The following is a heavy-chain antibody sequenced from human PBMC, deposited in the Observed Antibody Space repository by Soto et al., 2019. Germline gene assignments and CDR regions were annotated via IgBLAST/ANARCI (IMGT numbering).Heavy chain of an antibody. D-gene: IGHD3-16*01. V-gene: IGHV1-18*01. CDR1: GYTFTNYG. Sequence: QVQLVQSGAEVKKPGASVKGSCKASGYTFTNYGFRWVRQAPGQGLAWMGWSSGYNGNKKCVEKCKGRVTMTADTATSTASMELWSLRSDDTAVYYCARGGPAPYYDYGMDGWGQGPGVTVSS. CDR3: ARGGPAPYYDYGMDG. J-gene: IGHJ6*02. CDR2: SSGYNGNK.